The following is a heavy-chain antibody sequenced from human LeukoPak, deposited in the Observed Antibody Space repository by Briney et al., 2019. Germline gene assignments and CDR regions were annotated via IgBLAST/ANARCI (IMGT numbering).Heavy chain of an antibody. CDR2: IYTSGST. J-gene: IGHJ4*02. CDR3: ARGQLHSSSSRFDY. CDR1: GGSISSYY. V-gene: IGHV4-4*07. D-gene: IGHD6-6*01. Sequence: PSETLSLTCTVSGGSISSYYWSRIRQPAGKGLEWIGRIYTSGSTNYNPSLKSRVTMSVDTSKNQFSLKLSSVTAADTAVYYCARGQLHSSSSRFDYWGQGTLVTVSS.